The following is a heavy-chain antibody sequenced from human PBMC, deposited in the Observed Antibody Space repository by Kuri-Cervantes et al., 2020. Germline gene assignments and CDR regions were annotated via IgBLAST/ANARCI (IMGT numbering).Heavy chain of an antibody. V-gene: IGHV4-4*07. J-gene: IGHJ4*02. CDR1: GGSISSYF. Sequence: GSLRLSCTVSGGSISSYFCCWIRQPAGKGLEWIGRIYTSGSTNYNPSLKSRVTISVDTSKNQFSLKLSSVTAADTAVYYCARGSIRGHFDYWGQGTLVTVSS. CDR2: IYTSGST. D-gene: IGHD2-21*01. CDR3: ARGSIRGHFDY.